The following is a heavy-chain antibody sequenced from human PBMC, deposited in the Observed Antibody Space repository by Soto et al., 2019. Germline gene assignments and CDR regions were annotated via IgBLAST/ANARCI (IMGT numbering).Heavy chain of an antibody. J-gene: IGHJ4*02. CDR1: GFTFSSYA. CDR3: ARDRQQLVIFDY. Sequence: VQLVESGGGVVQPGRSLRLSCAASGFTFSSYAMHWVRQAPGKGLEWVAVISYDGSNKYYADSVKGRFTISRDNSKNTLYLQMNSLRAEDTAVYYCARDRQQLVIFDYWGQGTLVTVSS. V-gene: IGHV3-30-3*01. CDR2: ISYDGSNK. D-gene: IGHD6-13*01.